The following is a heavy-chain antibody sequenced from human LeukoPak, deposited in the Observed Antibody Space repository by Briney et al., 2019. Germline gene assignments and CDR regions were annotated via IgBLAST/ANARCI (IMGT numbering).Heavy chain of an antibody. CDR2: IIPILGIA. V-gene: IGHV1-69*04. CDR1: GGTFSSYA. Sequence: SVKVSCKASGGTFSSYAISWVRQAPGQGLEWMGRIIPILGIANYAQKFQGRVTITADKSTSTAYMELSSLRSEDTAVYYCARLRGRAAAGTGWFDPWGQGTLVTVSS. CDR3: ARLRGRAAAGTGWFDP. J-gene: IGHJ5*02. D-gene: IGHD6-13*01.